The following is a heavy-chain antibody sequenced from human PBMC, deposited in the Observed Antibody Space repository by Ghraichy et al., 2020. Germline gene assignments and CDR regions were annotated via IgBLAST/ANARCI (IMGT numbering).Heavy chain of an antibody. D-gene: IGHD3-22*01. CDR1: GFSFTTYG. J-gene: IGHJ4*02. Sequence: LSLTCAASGFSFTTYGMSWVRQTPEKGLEWVSAISGSGEATNYADSVKGRFAISRDNSNNTLYLQMNSLSAEDTAVYYCAKGTHSHYYPSRGYPFFDSWGQGTLVTVSS. CDR2: ISGSGEAT. CDR3: AKGTHSHYYPSRGYPFFDS. V-gene: IGHV3-23*01.